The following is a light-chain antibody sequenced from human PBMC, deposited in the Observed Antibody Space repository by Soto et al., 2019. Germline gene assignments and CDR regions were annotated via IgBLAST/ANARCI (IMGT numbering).Light chain of an antibody. Sequence: QSALTQPPSASGSPGQSVTISCTGTKGDIGVYDFVSWYQHHPGKAPRLIIYEVVQRPSGVPDRFSGSKSGNTASLTVSGLQAADEADYFCKSYAGSNTYVFGSGTKGTVL. CDR1: KGDIGVYDF. CDR3: KSYAGSNTYV. CDR2: EVV. J-gene: IGLJ1*01. V-gene: IGLV2-8*01.